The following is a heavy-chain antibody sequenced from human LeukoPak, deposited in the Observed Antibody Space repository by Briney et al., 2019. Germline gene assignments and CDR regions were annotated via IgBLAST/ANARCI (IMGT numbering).Heavy chain of an antibody. V-gene: IGHV4-39*01. J-gene: IGHJ5*02. CDR1: SCSFSSNWYY. CDR2: IIYSGNT. D-gene: IGHD2-15*01. CDR3: VRKFRGSGLVDDL. Sequence: PSETLTLTCTASSCSFSSNWYYWVWIRQPPGRGLEWIGGIIYSGNTYYNPSLKSRVTISVDTTKNQFSLKLTSVTAAAPAVYFFVRKFRGSGLVDDLWGQGTLVTVSS.